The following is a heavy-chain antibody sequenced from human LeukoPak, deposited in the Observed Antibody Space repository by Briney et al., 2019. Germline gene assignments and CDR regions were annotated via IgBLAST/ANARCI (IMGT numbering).Heavy chain of an antibody. CDR3: VRARGCSNCVLTDGFDS. V-gene: IGHV1-18*01. CDR1: GRLFTSYV. D-gene: IGHD6-13*01. J-gene: IGHJ3*01. Sequence: GASVKVSCKASGRLFTSYVIALGRQAPGEGLEGGGWISNFDGDTKAADNLQGRVTLTTDSSTSTAYMVLTNLKFDDTAVYYCVRARGCSNCVLTDGFDSWGQGTKVTVSS. CDR2: ISNFDGDT.